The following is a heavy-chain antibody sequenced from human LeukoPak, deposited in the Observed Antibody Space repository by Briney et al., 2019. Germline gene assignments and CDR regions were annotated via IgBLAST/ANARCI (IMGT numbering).Heavy chain of an antibody. V-gene: IGHV4-59*08. Sequence: SETLSLTCTVSGGSISNYCWTWIRQPPGKGLEWIGYIYYTGATSYNPSLKSRVTISVDTSKNQFSLKLTSVTAADTAVYYCAKYGGSGWVIDYWGQGTLVTVSS. CDR3: AKYGGSGWVIDY. J-gene: IGHJ4*02. CDR1: GGSISNYC. D-gene: IGHD6-19*01. CDR2: IYYTGAT.